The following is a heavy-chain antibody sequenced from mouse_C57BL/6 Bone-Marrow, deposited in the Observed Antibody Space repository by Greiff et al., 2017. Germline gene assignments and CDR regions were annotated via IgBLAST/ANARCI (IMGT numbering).Heavy chain of an antibody. Sequence: LLESGPELVKPGASVKISCKASGYTFTSYGISWVKQRTGQGLEWIGEIYPRSGNTYYNEKFKGKATLTADKSSSTAYMALRSLTSEDSAVYFCARGQLRLLWFAYWGQGTLVTVSA. J-gene: IGHJ3*01. D-gene: IGHD3-2*02. CDR1: GYTFTSYG. CDR2: IYPRSGNT. V-gene: IGHV1-81*01. CDR3: ARGQLRLLWFAY.